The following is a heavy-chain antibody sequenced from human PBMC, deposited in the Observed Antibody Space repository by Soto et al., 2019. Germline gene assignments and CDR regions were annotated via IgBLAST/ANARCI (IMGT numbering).Heavy chain of an antibody. V-gene: IGHV3-30*18. D-gene: IGHD3-10*01. CDR3: AKDLGLWFGETYYYYYGMDV. J-gene: IGHJ6*02. CDR1: GFTFSSYG. Sequence: GGSLRLSCAASGFTFSSYGMHWVRQAPGKGLEWVAVISYDGSNKYYADSVKGRFTISRDNSKNTLYLQMNSLRAEDTAVYYSAKDLGLWFGETYYYYYGMDVWGQGTTVTVSS. CDR2: ISYDGSNK.